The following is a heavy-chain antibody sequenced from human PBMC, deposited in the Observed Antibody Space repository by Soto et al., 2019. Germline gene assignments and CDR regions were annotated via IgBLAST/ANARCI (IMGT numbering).Heavy chain of an antibody. V-gene: IGHV4-30-4*01. CDR2: IYYSGST. D-gene: IGHD3-9*01. Sequence: PSETLSLTCTVSGGSISSGDYYWSWVRQPPGKGLEWIGYIYYSGSTYYNPSLKSRVTISVDTSKNQFSLKLSSVTAADTAVYYCAREGYDILTGYEKVYYFDYWGQGTLVTVSS. CDR1: GGSISSGDYY. CDR3: AREGYDILTGYEKVYYFDY. J-gene: IGHJ4*02.